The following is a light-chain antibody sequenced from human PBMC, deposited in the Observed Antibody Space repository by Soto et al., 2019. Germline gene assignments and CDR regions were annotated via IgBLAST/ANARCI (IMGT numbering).Light chain of an antibody. Sequence: EIVMTQSPATLSVSPGERATLSCRTSQNVNSNLAWYQQKPGQAPRLLIYGAFTRSTGIPARFSGSGSGTEFTHNISSLQSEDFAVYYCQQYNNWPLAFGGGTKVEIK. CDR1: QNVNSN. J-gene: IGKJ4*01. V-gene: IGKV3-15*01. CDR2: GAF. CDR3: QQYNNWPLA.